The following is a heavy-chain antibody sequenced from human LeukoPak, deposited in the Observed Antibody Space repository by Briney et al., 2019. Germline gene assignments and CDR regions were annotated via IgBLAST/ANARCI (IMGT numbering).Heavy chain of an antibody. D-gene: IGHD6-6*01. V-gene: IGHV4-59*01. J-gene: IGHJ6*03. CDR1: GGSISSYF. Sequence: SETLSLTCTVSGGSISSYFWSWIRQPPGKGLEWIGHIYFSGSTNYNPSLKSRVTISLDTSKNQFSLKLSSVTAADTAVYYCARLRSSSSYYMDVWGEGTTVTVSS. CDR2: IYFSGST. CDR3: ARLRSSSSYYMDV.